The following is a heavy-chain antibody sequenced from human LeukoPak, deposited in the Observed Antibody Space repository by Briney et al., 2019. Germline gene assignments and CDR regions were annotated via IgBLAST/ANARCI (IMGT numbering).Heavy chain of an antibody. CDR2: IYSSGST. CDR1: GGSINSYY. Sequence: SETLSLTCIVSGGSINSYYWSWIRQPPGKGLEWIGYIYSSGSTIYNPSLKSRVTISVDTSKNQFSLKLSSVTAADTAVYYCVRGPPYSSSPRWAVDYWGRGTLVTVSS. V-gene: IGHV4-59*01. D-gene: IGHD6-6*01. J-gene: IGHJ4*02. CDR3: VRGPPYSSSPRWAVDY.